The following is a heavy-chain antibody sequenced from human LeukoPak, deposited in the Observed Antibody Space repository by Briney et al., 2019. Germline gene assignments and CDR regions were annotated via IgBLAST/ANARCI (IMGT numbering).Heavy chain of an antibody. Sequence: GGSLRLSCAASGFTFSSYGMHWARQAPGKGLEWVAFIRYDGSNKYYADSVKGRFTISRDNSKNTLYLQMNSLRAEDTAVYYCAKERTLYYYYMDVWGKGTTVTVSS. D-gene: IGHD2-2*01. CDR3: AKERTLYYYYMDV. CDR1: GFTFSSYG. V-gene: IGHV3-30*02. J-gene: IGHJ6*03. CDR2: IRYDGSNK.